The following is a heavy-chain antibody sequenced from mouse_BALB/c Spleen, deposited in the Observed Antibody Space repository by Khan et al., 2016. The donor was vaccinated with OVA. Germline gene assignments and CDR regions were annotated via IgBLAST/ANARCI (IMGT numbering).Heavy chain of an antibody. J-gene: IGHJ3*01. CDR1: GYTFTTYT. Sequence: VQLQQSGAELARPGASVKMSCKASGYTFTTYTIHWVKQRPGQGLEWIGYIIPSNDYTNYNQKFKDRATLTADKSSSTAYMQLSSLTSEVSAVYYCASEGAYYRSDGWFAYWGQGTLVTVSA. D-gene: IGHD2-14*01. V-gene: IGHV1-4*01. CDR3: ASEGAYYRSDGWFAY. CDR2: IIPSNDYT.